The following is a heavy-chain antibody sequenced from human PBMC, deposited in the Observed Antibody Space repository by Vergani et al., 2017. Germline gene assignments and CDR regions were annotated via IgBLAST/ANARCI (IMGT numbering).Heavy chain of an antibody. CDR2: ISSSSSYI. D-gene: IGHD2-15*01. CDR1: GFTFSSYS. Sequence: LEESGGGSVKPGGSLRLSCAASGFTFSSYSMNWVRQAPGKGLEWVSSISSSSSYIYYADSVKGRFTISRDNAKNSLYLQMNSLRAEDTAVYYCARDIAGSGWFDPWGQGTLVTVSS. V-gene: IGHV3-21*01. CDR3: ARDIAGSGWFDP. J-gene: IGHJ5*02.